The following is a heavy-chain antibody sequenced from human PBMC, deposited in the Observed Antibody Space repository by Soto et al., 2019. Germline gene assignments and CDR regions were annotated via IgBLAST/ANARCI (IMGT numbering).Heavy chain of an antibody. CDR3: ARGRPAVDRPDDFDI. J-gene: IGHJ3*02. CDR1: GGSISSSNW. V-gene: IGHV4-4*02. Sequence: QVQLQESGPGLVKPSGTLSLTCAVSGGSISSSNWWSWVRQPPGKGLEWIGEIYHSGSTNYNPSLKSGVTISVDKSKNQLSLKLSSVTAADTAVYYCARGRPAVDRPDDFDIWGQGTMVTVSS. D-gene: IGHD6-19*01. CDR2: IYHSGST.